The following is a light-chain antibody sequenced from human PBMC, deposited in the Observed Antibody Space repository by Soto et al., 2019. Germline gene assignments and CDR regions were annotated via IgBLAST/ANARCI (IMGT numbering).Light chain of an antibody. J-gene: IGLJ1*01. CDR2: SNN. Sequence: QSVLTQPPSASGTPGQRVTISCSGSSSDIGSNTVNWYQQLPETAPKLLIYSNNQRPSGVPDRFSGYKSGTSAPIAISGHQSEDADDYCCAAWDDSLEIFGAGTKLTVL. V-gene: IGLV1-44*01. CDR1: SSDIGSNT. CDR3: AAWDDSLEI.